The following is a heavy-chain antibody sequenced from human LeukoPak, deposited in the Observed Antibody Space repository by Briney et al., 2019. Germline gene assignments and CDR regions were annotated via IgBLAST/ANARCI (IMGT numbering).Heavy chain of an antibody. CDR1: GFTFSSYG. D-gene: IGHD2-15*01. Sequence: GGSLRLSCAASGFTFSSYGMHWVRQAPGKGLEWVAVIWYDGSNKYYADSVKGRFTISRDNSKNTLYLQMNSLRAEDTAVYYCARVPGYCSGGSCHYYYYGMDVWGQGTTVTVSS. CDR2: IWYDGSNK. V-gene: IGHV3-33*01. J-gene: IGHJ6*02. CDR3: ARVPGYCSGGSCHYYYYGMDV.